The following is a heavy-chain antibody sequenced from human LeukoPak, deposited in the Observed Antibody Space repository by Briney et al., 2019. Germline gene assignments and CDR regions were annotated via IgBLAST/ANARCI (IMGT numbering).Heavy chain of an antibody. V-gene: IGHV4-38-2*02. CDR2: IYHSGST. Sequence: PSETLSLTCTVSGYSISSGYYWGWIRQPPGKGLEWIGSIYHSGSTYYNPSLKSRVTISVDTSKNQFSLKLSSVTAADTAVYYCASGYYDYVWGSYRPLMYWGQGTLVTVSS. CDR3: ASGYYDYVWGSYRPLMY. D-gene: IGHD3-16*02. CDR1: GYSISSGYY. J-gene: IGHJ4*02.